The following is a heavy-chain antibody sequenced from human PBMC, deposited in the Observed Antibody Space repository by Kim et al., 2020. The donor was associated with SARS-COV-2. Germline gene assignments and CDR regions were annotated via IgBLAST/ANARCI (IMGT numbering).Heavy chain of an antibody. CDR3: ARDPLRSGLYPDALDT. Sequence: ASVKVSCKASGYTFTGSYIQWVRQAPGQGLEWMGWINPNSGATTYAQKFQGRVTMTLDTSITTAYMALSSLGFDDTAGYYCARDPLRSGLYPDALDTWG. V-gene: IGHV1-2*02. CDR1: GYTFTGSY. D-gene: IGHD3-3*01. J-gene: IGHJ3*02. CDR2: INPNSGAT.